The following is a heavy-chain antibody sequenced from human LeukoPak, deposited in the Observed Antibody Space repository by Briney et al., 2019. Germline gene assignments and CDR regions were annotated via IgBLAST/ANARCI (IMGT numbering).Heavy chain of an antibody. J-gene: IGHJ5*02. CDR1: GYTFTSYD. D-gene: IGHD2-2*01. V-gene: IGHV1-8*02. CDR3: ARDEKGYCSSTSCPRSNWFDP. CDR2: MNPNSGNT. Sequence: ASVKVSCKASGYTFTSYDINWVRQATGQGLEWMGWMNPNSGNTGYAQKFQGRVTMTRNTSISTAYMELSSLRSEDTAVYYCARDEKGYCSSTSCPRSNWFDPWGQGTLVTVSS.